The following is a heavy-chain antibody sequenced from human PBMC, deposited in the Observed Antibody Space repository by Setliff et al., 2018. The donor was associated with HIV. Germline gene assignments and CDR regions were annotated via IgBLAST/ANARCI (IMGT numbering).Heavy chain of an antibody. J-gene: IGHJ6*03. CDR3: ARGMGTRYNYYMDV. Sequence: SETLSLTCTVSGGSISKSNYYWGWIRQPPGKGLEWIGSIFHSGSANYNPSLKSRVTMSADTSRNQLSLKLSSVTAADTAVYYCARGMGTRYNYYMDVWGQGTTVTVSS. CDR2: IFHSGSA. CDR1: GGSISKSNYY. V-gene: IGHV4-39*07. D-gene: IGHD1-20*01.